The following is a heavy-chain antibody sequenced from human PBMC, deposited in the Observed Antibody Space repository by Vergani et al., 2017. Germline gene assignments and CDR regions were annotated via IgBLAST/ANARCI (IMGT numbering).Heavy chain of an antibody. CDR3: EGRHNYDFWSGYSNDAFDI. V-gene: IGHV4-39*01. Sequence: QLQLQESGPGLVKPSETLSLTCTVSGGSISSSSYYWGWIRQPPGKGLEWIGSIYYSGSTYYNPSLKSRVTISVDTSKNQFSLKLSSVTAADTAVYYCEGRHNYDFWSGYSNDAFDIWGQGTMVTVSS. J-gene: IGHJ3*02. D-gene: IGHD3-3*01. CDR2: IYYSGST. CDR1: GGSISSSSYY.